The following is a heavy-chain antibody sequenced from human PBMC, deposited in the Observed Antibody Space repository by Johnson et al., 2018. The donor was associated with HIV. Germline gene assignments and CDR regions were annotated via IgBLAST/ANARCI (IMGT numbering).Heavy chain of an antibody. Sequence: QMQLVESGGGLVQPGGSLRLSCAASGFTFSSYGMHWVRQAAGKGLEWVALIWYDGSNKYYADSVKGRFTISRDNSKNTLYLQMNSLRGEDTAVYYCAKDSMGFNWNQFEAFDMWGQGTMVTVSS. CDR2: IWYDGSNK. V-gene: IGHV3-33*06. D-gene: IGHD1-20*01. J-gene: IGHJ3*02. CDR1: GFTFSSYG. CDR3: AKDSMGFNWNQFEAFDM.